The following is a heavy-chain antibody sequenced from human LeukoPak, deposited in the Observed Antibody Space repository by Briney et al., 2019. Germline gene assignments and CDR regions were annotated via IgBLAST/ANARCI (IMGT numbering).Heavy chain of an antibody. CDR1: GYTFTTYS. Sequence: VASVKVSCTASGYTFTTYSLAWVRQAPGQSLEWMGWISVNNGGTNYAQSFQDRVTLTRDTSTNTAYLELRSLRSDDTAIIYCATATQPRGYFLHWGQGTLVTVSS. J-gene: IGHJ1*01. V-gene: IGHV1-18*01. CDR3: ATATQPRGYFLH. D-gene: IGHD2-2*01. CDR2: ISVNNGGT.